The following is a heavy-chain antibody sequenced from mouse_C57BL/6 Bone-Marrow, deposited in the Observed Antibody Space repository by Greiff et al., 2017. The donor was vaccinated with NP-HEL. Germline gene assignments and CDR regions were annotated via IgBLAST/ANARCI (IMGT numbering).Heavy chain of an antibody. J-gene: IGHJ4*01. CDR1: GYTFTSYW. D-gene: IGHD1-1*01. CDR2: VDPSDSYT. V-gene: IGHV1-69*01. Sequence: VQLQQPGAELVMPGASVKLSCKASGYTFTSYWMHWVKQRPGQGLEWIGEVDPSDSYTNYNQKFKGKSTLTVDKSSSTAYMPLSSLTSEDSAVYYCARDSTTVVAPYYAMDYWGQGTSVTVSS. CDR3: ARDSTTVVAPYYAMDY.